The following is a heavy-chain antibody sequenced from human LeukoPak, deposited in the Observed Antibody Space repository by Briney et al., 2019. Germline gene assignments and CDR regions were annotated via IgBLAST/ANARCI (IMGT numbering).Heavy chain of an antibody. CDR1: GFTFDDCG. CDR2: INWNGGST. V-gene: IGHV3-20*04. D-gene: IGHD3-22*01. Sequence: GGSLRLSCAASGFTFDDCGMSWVRQAPGKGLEWVSGINWNGGSTGYADSVKGRFTISRDNAKNSLYVQMNSLRGEDTALYYCARASSYYDISGYQNFDYWGQGTLVTVSS. J-gene: IGHJ4*02. CDR3: ARASSYYDISGYQNFDY.